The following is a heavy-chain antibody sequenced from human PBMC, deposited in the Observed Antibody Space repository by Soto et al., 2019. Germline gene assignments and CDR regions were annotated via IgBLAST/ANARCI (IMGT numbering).Heavy chain of an antibody. CDR2: ISGSGGST. D-gene: IGHD6-19*01. J-gene: IGHJ4*02. V-gene: IGHV3-23*01. CDR1: GFTFSSYA. Sequence: GSLRLSCAASGFTFSSYAMSWVRQAPGKGLEWVSAISGSGGSTYYTDSVKGRFTISRDNSKNTLYLQMNSLTAEDMAVYYCAKSRDSSGWEVFDYWGQGTLVTVSS. CDR3: AKSRDSSGWEVFDY.